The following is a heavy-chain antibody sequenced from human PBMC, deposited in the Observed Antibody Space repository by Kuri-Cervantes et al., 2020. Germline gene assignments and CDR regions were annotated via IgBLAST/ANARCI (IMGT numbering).Heavy chain of an antibody. CDR3: AREWTTRVDY. CDR1: GYTFNTYH. V-gene: IGHV1-46*02. Sequence: ASVKVSCKASGYTFNTYHIHWVRQAPGQGLEWMGKMESGGDVRMNTQTSQGRLTLTRDTSISTAYMELSRLRSDDTAVYFCAREWTTRVDYWGQGTLVTVSS. D-gene: IGHD3/OR15-3a*01. J-gene: IGHJ4*02. CDR2: MESGGDVR.